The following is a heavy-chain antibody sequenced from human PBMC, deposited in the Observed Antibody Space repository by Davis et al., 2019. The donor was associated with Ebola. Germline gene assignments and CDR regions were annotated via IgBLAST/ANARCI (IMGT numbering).Heavy chain of an antibody. D-gene: IGHD2-15*01. J-gene: IGHJ4*02. CDR3: ARQGPGYCSSGSCYWGDYFDY. Sequence: SETLSLTCTVSGGSISSYYWSWIRQPPGKGLEWIGYIYYSGSTNYNPSLKSRVTISVDTSKNQFSLKLSSVTAADTAVYYCARQGPGYCSSGSCYWGDYFDYWGQGTLVTVSS. CDR2: IYYSGST. CDR1: GGSISSYY. V-gene: IGHV4-59*01.